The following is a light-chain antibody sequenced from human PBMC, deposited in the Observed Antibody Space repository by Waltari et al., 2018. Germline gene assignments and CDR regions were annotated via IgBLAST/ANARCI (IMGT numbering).Light chain of an antibody. CDR1: PSVSSY. CDR2: DTS. Sequence: ENVFTQSPATLSLSPGEKATLPCTASPSVSSYLAWYQQKPGQAPRLLIYDTSNRATGIPARFSGSGSGADFTLTISSLEPEDFAIYYCQQRRNWVFTFGPGTTVDIK. J-gene: IGKJ3*01. V-gene: IGKV3-11*01. CDR3: QQRRNWVFT.